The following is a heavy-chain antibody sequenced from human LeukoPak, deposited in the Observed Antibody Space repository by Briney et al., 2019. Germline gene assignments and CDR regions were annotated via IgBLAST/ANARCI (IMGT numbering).Heavy chain of an antibody. J-gene: IGHJ5*02. CDR2: IHYSGSP. V-gene: IGHV4-59*08. CDR3: ARHSNWNGGVDWFDP. CDR1: GGSSY. D-gene: IGHD1-20*01. Sequence: PSETLSLTCTVSGGSSYWTWIRQAPGKGLEWIAYIHYSGSPHYNPSLRSRVTISIDTSKNQLSLKLNSVTAADTAVYYCARHSNWNGGVDWFDPWGQGTQVTVSS.